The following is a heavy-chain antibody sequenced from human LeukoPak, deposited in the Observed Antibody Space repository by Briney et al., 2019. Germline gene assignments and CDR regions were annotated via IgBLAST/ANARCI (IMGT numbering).Heavy chain of an antibody. CDR1: GYTFTGYY. V-gene: IGHV1-2*02. Sequence: WASVKVSCKASGYTFTGYYMHWVRQAPGQGLEWMGWINPNSGGTNYAQKFQGRVTMTRDTSISTAYMELSRLRSDDTAVYYCARDSSIAVAGPIFYYMDVWGKGTTVTVSS. J-gene: IGHJ6*03. CDR2: INPNSGGT. CDR3: ARDSSIAVAGPIFYYMDV. D-gene: IGHD6-19*01.